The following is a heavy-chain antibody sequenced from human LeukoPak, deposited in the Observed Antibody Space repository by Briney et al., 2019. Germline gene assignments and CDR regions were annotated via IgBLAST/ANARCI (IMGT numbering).Heavy chain of an antibody. D-gene: IGHD4-17*01. CDR3: TANMTTVTPFDY. Sequence: GGSLRLSCTVSGFTFGDYTMSWVRQAPGKGLEWVGFIRSKAYGGTTEYASSLTGRFTISRDDSKSIAYMQMNSMKTEDTAVYYCTANMTTVTPFDYWGQGTLVTVSS. CDR1: GFTFGDYT. CDR2: IRSKAYGGTT. V-gene: IGHV3-49*04. J-gene: IGHJ4*02.